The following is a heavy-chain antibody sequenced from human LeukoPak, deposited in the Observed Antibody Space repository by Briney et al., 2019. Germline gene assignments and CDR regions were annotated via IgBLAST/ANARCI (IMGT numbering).Heavy chain of an antibody. CDR1: GFTFDDYA. CDR3: AKAGSDAVVTLLYNWFDP. Sequence: GRSLRLSCAASGFTFDDYAMHWVRQAPGKGLEWDSGISWNSGSIGYADSVKGRFTISRDNAKNSLYLQMNSLRAEDTALYYCAKAGSDAVVTLLYNWFDPWGQGTLVTVSS. J-gene: IGHJ5*02. CDR2: ISWNSGSI. V-gene: IGHV3-9*01. D-gene: IGHD4-23*01.